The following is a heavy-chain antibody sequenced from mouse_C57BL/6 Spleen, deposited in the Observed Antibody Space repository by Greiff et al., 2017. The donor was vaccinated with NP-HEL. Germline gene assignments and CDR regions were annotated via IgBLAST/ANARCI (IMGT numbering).Heavy chain of an antibody. D-gene: IGHD2-3*01. CDR1: GYTFTSYW. V-gene: IGHV1-55*01. Sequence: QVQLQQPGAELVKPGASVKMSCKASGYTFTSYWITWVKQRPGQGLEWIGDIYPGSGSTNYNEKFKSKATLTVDTSSSTVYMELSRLTSEDSAVYFCARHEEDGYYGAMDYWGQGTSVTVSS. CDR2: IYPGSGST. CDR3: ARHEEDGYYGAMDY. J-gene: IGHJ4*01.